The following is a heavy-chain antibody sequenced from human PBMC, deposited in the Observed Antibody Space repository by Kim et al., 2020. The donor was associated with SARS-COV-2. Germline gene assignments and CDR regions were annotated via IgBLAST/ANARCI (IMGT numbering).Heavy chain of an antibody. V-gene: IGHV1-69*13. Sequence: SVKVSCKASGGTFSRYAISWVRQAPGQGLEWMGGIIPIFGTANYAQKFQGRVTITADETTSTAYMELSSLRAEDTAAYYCSRDGRNRDGYNYDYYYYGM. CDR2: IIPIFGTA. CDR3: SRDGRNRDGYNYDYYYYGM. CDR1: GGTFSRYA. D-gene: IGHD5-18*01. J-gene: IGHJ6*01.